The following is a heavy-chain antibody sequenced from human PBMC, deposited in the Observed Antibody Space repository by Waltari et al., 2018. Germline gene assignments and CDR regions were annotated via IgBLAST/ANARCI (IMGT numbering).Heavy chain of an antibody. CDR2: IKQDGNEK. D-gene: IGHD3-22*01. CDR3: AKGRYHYDSSGYYGA. Sequence: EVQLVESGGGLVQPGGSLRLSCAASGFTFRSHWMTWVRQAPGKGLEWVANIKQDGNEKYYVDSLKGRFTISRDNAKNALFLQMNSLRVEDTAVYYCAKGRYHYDSSGYYGAWGQGTLVTVSS. V-gene: IGHV3-7*01. J-gene: IGHJ5*02. CDR1: GFTFRSHW.